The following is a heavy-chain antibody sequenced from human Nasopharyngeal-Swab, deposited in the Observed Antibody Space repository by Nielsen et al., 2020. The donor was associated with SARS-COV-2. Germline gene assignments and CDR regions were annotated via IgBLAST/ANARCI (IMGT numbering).Heavy chain of an antibody. CDR2: ISANNGNT. D-gene: IGHD6-19*01. J-gene: IGHJ4*02. V-gene: IGHV1-18*01. CDR3: ARDQWLVHYFDY. CDR1: GYTFINYG. Sequence: ASVKVSCKASGYTFINYGLSWVRQAPGQGLEWVGWISANNGNTNYAQKFRGRVTMTTDTSTSTACMELRSLRSDDTAIYYCARDQWLVHYFDYWGQGTLVTVS.